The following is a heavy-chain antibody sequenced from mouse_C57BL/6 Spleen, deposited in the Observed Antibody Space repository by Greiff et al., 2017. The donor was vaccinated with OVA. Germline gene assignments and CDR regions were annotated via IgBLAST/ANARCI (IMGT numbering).Heavy chain of an antibody. J-gene: IGHJ2*01. CDR1: GYPFPAST. Sequence: QLHRLGPEWLNLGVSVKFSSKVLGYPFPASTLHWVKQSHGKRREWIGYINPNNGGTSYNQKFKGKATLTVNKSSSTAYMELRSLTSEDSAVYYCARERITTVVAPFDYWGQGTTLTVSS. V-gene: IGHV1-22*01. CDR2: INPNNGGT. CDR3: ARERITTVVAPFDY. D-gene: IGHD1-1*01.